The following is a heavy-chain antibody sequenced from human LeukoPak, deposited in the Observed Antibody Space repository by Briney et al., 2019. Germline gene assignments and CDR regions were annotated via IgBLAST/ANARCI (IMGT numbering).Heavy chain of an antibody. Sequence: PGGSLRLSCAASGFTFSGYAMIWVRQAPGKGLEWVSAISNSGGRTYYADSVKGRFTISRDNSKNTLYLQMNSLRAEDTAVYYCAKGGVVVVPAAMPFDYWGQGTLVTVSS. J-gene: IGHJ4*02. D-gene: IGHD2-2*01. CDR3: AKGGVVVVPAAMPFDY. CDR2: ISNSGGRT. V-gene: IGHV3-23*01. CDR1: GFTFSGYA.